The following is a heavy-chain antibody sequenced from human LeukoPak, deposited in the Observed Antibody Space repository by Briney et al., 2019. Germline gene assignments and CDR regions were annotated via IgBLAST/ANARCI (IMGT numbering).Heavy chain of an antibody. V-gene: IGHV4-39*01. CDR1: GVSISSSNSY. CDR2: IYYSGNT. J-gene: IGHJ4*02. Sequence: SETLSLTCTVSGVSISSSNSYWGWIRQPPGKGLEWIGSIYYSGNTYYNASLKSQVSISIDTSKNQFSLKLSSVTAADTAVYYCARGGRITMFGVVIMRAFDFWGQGTLVTVSS. D-gene: IGHD3-3*01. CDR3: ARGGRITMFGVVIMRAFDF.